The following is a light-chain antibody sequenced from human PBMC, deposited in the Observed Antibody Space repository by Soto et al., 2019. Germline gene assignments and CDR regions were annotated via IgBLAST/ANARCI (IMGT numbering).Light chain of an antibody. CDR1: TSNIGTNA. V-gene: IGLV1-44*01. CDR3: ATWHDYFYV. Sequence: QSVLSQPPSASGTPGQRVTVSGSGSTSNIGTNAVNWFQHLTGTAPKLLIYTNNQRPSGVPDRFSASKSGTSASLVIDGLQSEDEADYYCATWHDYFYVFGTVNKVTV. CDR2: TNN. J-gene: IGLJ1*01.